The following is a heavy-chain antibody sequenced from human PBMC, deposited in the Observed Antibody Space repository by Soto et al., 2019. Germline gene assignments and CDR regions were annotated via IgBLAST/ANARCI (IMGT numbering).Heavy chain of an antibody. CDR3: ARDLSRVATILDY. Sequence: EMQLVESGGGLVKPGGSLRLSCAASGFTFSSYSMNWVRQAPGKGLEWVSSISSSSSYIYYADSVKGRFTISRDNAKNSLYLQMNSLRAEDTAVYYCARDLSRVATILDYWGQGTLVTVSS. CDR1: GFTFSSYS. V-gene: IGHV3-21*01. J-gene: IGHJ4*02. CDR2: ISSSSSYI. D-gene: IGHD5-12*01.